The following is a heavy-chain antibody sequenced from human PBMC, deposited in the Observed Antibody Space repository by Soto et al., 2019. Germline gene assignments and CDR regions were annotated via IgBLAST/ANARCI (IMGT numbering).Heavy chain of an antibody. V-gene: IGHV4-59*12. CDR1: GGSFSPNY. J-gene: IGHJ4*02. Sequence: SETLSLTCTVSGGSFSPNYWSWIRQPPGKGLEWVGYIYYDGTARHNPSLKSRVTISLETSSNQFSLKLSSVTAADTAMYYCAMSRGSFSYFHFDYWGQGALVTVSS. D-gene: IGHD3-22*01. CDR2: IYYDGTA. CDR3: AMSRGSFSYFHFDY.